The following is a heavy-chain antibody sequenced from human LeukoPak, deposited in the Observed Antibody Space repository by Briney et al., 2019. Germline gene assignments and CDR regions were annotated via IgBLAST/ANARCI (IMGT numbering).Heavy chain of an antibody. Sequence: GGSLRLSCVSSELTSNTYWMTWVRQAPGKGLEWVANINQDGSETSYLDSVKGRFTISRDNAKNSLYLQMNSLRAEDTAVYYCGRGHWFLGLWGRGTLVTVSS. CDR1: ELTSNTYW. CDR2: INQDGSET. V-gene: IGHV3-7*01. J-gene: IGHJ2*01. CDR3: GRGHWFLGL.